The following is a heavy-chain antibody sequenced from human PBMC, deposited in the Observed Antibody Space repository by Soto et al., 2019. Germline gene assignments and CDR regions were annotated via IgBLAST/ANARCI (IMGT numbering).Heavy chain of an antibody. CDR1: GFTLSSYG. V-gene: IGHV3-33*01. Sequence: QVQLVESGGGVVQPGRSLRLSCAASGFTLSSYGMHWVRQAPGKGLEWVAVIWYDGSNKYYADSVKGRFTISRDNSKNTLYLQMNSLRAEDTAVYYCARDTTPYYYYGMDVWGQGTTVTVSS. J-gene: IGHJ6*02. D-gene: IGHD2-15*01. CDR3: ARDTTPYYYYGMDV. CDR2: IWYDGSNK.